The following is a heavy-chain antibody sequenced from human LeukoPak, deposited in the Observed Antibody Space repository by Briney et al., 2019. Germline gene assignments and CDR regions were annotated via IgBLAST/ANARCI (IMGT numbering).Heavy chain of an antibody. CDR2: INPSGGST. CDR1: GYTFTSYY. CDR3: ASLSGYEHFFDY. D-gene: IGHD5-12*01. V-gene: IGHV1-46*01. Sequence: APVKVSCKASGYTFTSYYMHWVRQAPGQGLEWMGIINPSGGSTSYAQKFQGRVTMTRDTSTSTVYMELSSLRSEDTAVYYCASLSGYEHFFDYWGQGTLVTVSS. J-gene: IGHJ4*02.